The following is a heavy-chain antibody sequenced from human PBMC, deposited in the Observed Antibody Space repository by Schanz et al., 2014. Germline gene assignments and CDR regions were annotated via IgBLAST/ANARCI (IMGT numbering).Heavy chain of an antibody. Sequence: QVLQVQSGSELKKPGTSVKVSCKASGYTFTSYSIHWVRQAPGQGLEWMGWINVGNGNMKYSQKFQGRVTITRDTSASTAYMELTSLRSEDTAVYYCARSNYYDNSDYYNSFDYWGQGTLVTVSS. V-gene: IGHV1-3*01. CDR1: GYTFTSYS. CDR3: ARSNYYDNSDYYNSFDY. CDR2: INVGNGNM. D-gene: IGHD3-22*01. J-gene: IGHJ4*02.